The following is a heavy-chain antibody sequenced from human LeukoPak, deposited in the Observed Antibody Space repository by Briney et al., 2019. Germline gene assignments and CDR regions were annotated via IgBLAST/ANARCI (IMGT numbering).Heavy chain of an antibody. Sequence: GGTLRLSCAASGFTFSSYGMSWVRQAPGKGLEWVSAISGSGGSTYYADSVKGRFTISRDNSKNTLYLQMNTLRAEDTAVYYCARYSSGWYDYYYYYMDVWGKGTTVTVSS. CDR1: GFTFSSYG. CDR2: ISGSGGST. J-gene: IGHJ6*03. D-gene: IGHD6-19*01. CDR3: ARYSSGWYDYYYYYMDV. V-gene: IGHV3-23*01.